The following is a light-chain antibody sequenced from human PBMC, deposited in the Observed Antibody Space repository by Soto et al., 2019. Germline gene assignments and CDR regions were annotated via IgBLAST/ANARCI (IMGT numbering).Light chain of an antibody. J-gene: IGLJ2*01. V-gene: IGLV2-14*01. CDR1: TTDVGTYNY. Sequence: QPVLTQPASVSGSPGQSITISCTGSTTDVGTYNYVSWYQHHPGKAPKLMIYEVNNRPSGISNRFSGSKSGNTASLTVSGLQAEDEADYYCSSYTNTGTLVLFGGGTKLTVL. CDR2: EVN. CDR3: SSYTNTGTLVL.